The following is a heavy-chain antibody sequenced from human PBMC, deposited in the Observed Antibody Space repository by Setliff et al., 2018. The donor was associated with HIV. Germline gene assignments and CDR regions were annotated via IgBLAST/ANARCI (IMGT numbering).Heavy chain of an antibody. Sequence: SETLSLTCTVSGGSISSGSYCWSWIRQPAGKGLEWIGHIYTSGSTYYNPSLKSRVTISVDTSKNQFSLKLSSVTAADTAVYYCARIAGDYDFWSGYSKYYYYYYMDVWGKGTTVTVSS. CDR3: ARIAGDYDFWSGYSKYYYYYYMDV. J-gene: IGHJ6*03. V-gene: IGHV4-61*09. CDR1: GGSISSGSYC. D-gene: IGHD3-3*01. CDR2: IYTSGST.